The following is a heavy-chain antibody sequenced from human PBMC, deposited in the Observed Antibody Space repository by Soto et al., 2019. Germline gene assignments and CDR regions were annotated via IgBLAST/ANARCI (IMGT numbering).Heavy chain of an antibody. V-gene: IGHV2-5*02. CDR2: IYWDDDK. CDR3: AHMRCGGDCLWSESCHYYYGMDG. D-gene: IGHD2-21*02. J-gene: IGHJ6*02. CDR1: GFSLTTGGMA. Sequence: QITLKESGPPLVKPTQTLTLTCTFSGFSLTTGGMAVGWIRQPPGKALEWLALIYWDDDKRYRPSLKSRLTVTNDTAKNQVFPRMPTMDPVDTASYYWAHMRCGGDCLWSESCHYYYGMDGWGQWTTVTVSS.